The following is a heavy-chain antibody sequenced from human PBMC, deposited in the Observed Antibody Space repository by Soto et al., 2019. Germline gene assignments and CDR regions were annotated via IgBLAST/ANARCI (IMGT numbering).Heavy chain of an antibody. J-gene: IGHJ3*02. D-gene: IGHD1-26*01. CDR1: GGSFSGYY. V-gene: IGHV4-34*01. CDR2: INHSGST. CDR3: ARVWADAFDI. Sequence: QVQLQQWGAGLLKPSETLSLTCAVYGGSFSGYYWSWIRQPPGKGLEWIGEINHSGSTNYNPSLKIRVTISVDTSKNQFSLKLSSVTAADTAVYYCARVWADAFDIWGQGTMVTVSS.